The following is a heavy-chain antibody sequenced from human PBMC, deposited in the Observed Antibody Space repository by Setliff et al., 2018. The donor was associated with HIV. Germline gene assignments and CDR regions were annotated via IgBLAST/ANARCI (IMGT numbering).Heavy chain of an antibody. D-gene: IGHD2-2*01. CDR3: ARAYCSTTSCSTSYHYYYMDV. Sequence: VSCKASGYSLTHYYMHWVRQAPGQGLEWMGIINPSGGSTSYAQKFQGRVTMTRDTSTSTVYMALSSLRSEDTAVYFCARAYCSTTSCSTSYHYYYMDVWGKGTTVTVSS. V-gene: IGHV1-46*01. CDR1: GYSLTHYY. CDR2: INPSGGST. J-gene: IGHJ6*03.